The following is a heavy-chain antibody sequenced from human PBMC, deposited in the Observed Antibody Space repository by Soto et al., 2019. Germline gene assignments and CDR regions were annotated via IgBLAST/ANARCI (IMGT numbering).Heavy chain of an antibody. CDR1: GLTFSSYW. J-gene: IGHJ6*02. CDR3: ARAIGFYGMDV. CDR2: INSDGSST. D-gene: IGHD6-25*01. V-gene: IGHV3-74*01. Sequence: GGSLRLSCAASGLTFSSYWMHWVRQAPGEGLVWVSRINSDGSSTDYADSVKGRFTTSRDNAKNTLYLQMNSLRGEDTAVYYCARAIGFYGMDVWGQGTTVTVSS.